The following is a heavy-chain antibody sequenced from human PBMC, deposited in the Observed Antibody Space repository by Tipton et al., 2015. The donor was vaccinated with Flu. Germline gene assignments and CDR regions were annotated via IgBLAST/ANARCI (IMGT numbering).Heavy chain of an antibody. J-gene: IGHJ6*02. CDR1: GYTFTSYG. V-gene: IGHV1-18*01. D-gene: IGHD3-3*01. Sequence: QVQLVQSGAEVKKPGASVKVSCKASGYTFTSYGISWVRQAPGQGLEWMGWISAYNGNTNYAQKLQGRVTMTTDTSTSTAYMELRSLRSDDTAVYYCARDRDFGVVIILGLYYYYGMDVWGQGTTVTVSS. CDR3: ARDRDFGVVIILGLYYYYGMDV. CDR2: ISAYNGNT.